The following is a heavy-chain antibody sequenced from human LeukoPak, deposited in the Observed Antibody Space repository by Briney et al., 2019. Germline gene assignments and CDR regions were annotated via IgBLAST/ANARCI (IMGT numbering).Heavy chain of an antibody. V-gene: IGHV4-59*01. CDR3: ARDLPPNYDFWSGYRTVGLDV. J-gene: IGHJ6*02. CDR2: IYYSGST. D-gene: IGHD3-3*01. CDR1: GGSISSYY. Sequence: TASETLSLTCTVSGGSISSYYWSWIRQPPGKGLEWIGYIYYSGSTNYNPSLKSRVTISVDTSKNQFSLKLSSVTAADTAVYYCARDLPPNYDFWSGYRTVGLDVWGQGTTVTVSS.